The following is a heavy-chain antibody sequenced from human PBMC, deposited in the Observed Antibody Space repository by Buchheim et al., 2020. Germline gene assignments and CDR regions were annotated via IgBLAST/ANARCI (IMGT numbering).Heavy chain of an antibody. CDR1: GGSISRNNYH. V-gene: IGHV4-39*07. CDR2: INYGGST. Sequence: QVQLQESGPGLVKPSETLSLTCTVSGGSISRNNYHWGWIRQPPGKGLEWIGIINYGGSTYYKPSLKSRVTISVAPTSKNELSLKLSSLTAADTAVYYCAIGWGKGHDYWGQGTL. CDR3: AIGWGKGHDY. D-gene: IGHD1-26*01. J-gene: IGHJ4*02.